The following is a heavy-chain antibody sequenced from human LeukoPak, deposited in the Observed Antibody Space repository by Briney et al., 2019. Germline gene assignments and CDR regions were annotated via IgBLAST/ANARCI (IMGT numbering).Heavy chain of an antibody. Sequence: KTSETLSLTCTVSGGSISSGDYYWSWIRQPPGKGLEWIGYVYYSGSTYYNPSLKSRVTISVDTSKNQFSLKLSSVTAADTAVYYCARATAISSSWYYPGDYWGQGTLVTVSS. CDR1: GGSISSGDYY. V-gene: IGHV4-30-4*01. J-gene: IGHJ4*02. CDR2: VYYSGST. CDR3: ARATAISSSWYYPGDY. D-gene: IGHD6-13*01.